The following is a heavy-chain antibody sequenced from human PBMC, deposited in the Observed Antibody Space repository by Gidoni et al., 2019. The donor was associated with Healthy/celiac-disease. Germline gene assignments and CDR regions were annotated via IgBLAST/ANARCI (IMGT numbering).Heavy chain of an antibody. CDR2: IYTSGST. CDR3: AGQRDIAARRSYYYGMDV. V-gene: IGHV4-61*02. Sequence: QVQLQESGPGLVKPSQTLSLTCTVSGGSISSGSYYWSWIRQPAGKGLEWIGRIYTSGSTNYNPSLKSRVTISVDTSKNQFSLKLSSVTAADTAVYYCAGQRDIAARRSYYYGMDVWGQGTTVTVSS. D-gene: IGHD6-6*01. CDR1: GGSISSGSYY. J-gene: IGHJ6*02.